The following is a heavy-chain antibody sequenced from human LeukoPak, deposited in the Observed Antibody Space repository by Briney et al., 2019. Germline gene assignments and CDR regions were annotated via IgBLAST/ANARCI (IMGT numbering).Heavy chain of an antibody. D-gene: IGHD1-26*01. J-gene: IGHJ5*02. CDR3: ARGGGSYGAWFDP. CDR2: VNPNSGGT. CDR1: GYTFTGYY. V-gene: IGHV1-2*02. Sequence: ASVKVSCKASGYTFTGYYMHWVRQAPGQGLEWMGWVNPNSGGTNYAQKSQGRVTMTRDTSISTAYMELSRLSSDDTAVYYCARGGGSYGAWFDPWGQGTLVTVSS.